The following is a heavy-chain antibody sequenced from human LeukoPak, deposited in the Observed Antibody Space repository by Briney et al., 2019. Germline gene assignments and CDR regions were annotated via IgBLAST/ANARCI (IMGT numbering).Heavy chain of an antibody. D-gene: IGHD3-3*01. V-gene: IGHV4-4*07. Sequence: SETLSLTCTVSGGSISSYYWSWIRQPAGKGLEWIGRIYTSGSTNYNPSLKSRVTISVDTPKNQFSLKLSSVTAADTAVYYCAREGTGYDFWSGYSLFDYWGQGTLVTVSS. CDR2: IYTSGST. CDR3: AREGTGYDFWSGYSLFDY. J-gene: IGHJ4*02. CDR1: GGSISSYY.